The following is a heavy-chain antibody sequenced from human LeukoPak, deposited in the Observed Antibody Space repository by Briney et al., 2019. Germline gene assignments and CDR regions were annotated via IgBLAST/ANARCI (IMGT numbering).Heavy chain of an antibody. Sequence: PSETLSLTCTVSGDSISSGGYHWSWIRQHPGMGLEWIGYIHHSGSAYYNPSLKSRVTISVDTSKNQFSLKLSPVTAADTATYYCARAGGGRFDPWGQGNLVIVSS. CDR3: ARAGGGRFDP. D-gene: IGHD3-10*01. CDR1: GDSISSGGYH. V-gene: IGHV4-31*03. CDR2: IHHSGSA. J-gene: IGHJ5*02.